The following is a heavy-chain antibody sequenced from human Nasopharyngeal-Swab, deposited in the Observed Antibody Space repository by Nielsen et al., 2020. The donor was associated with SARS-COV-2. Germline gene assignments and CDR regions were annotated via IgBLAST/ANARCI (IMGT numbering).Heavy chain of an antibody. J-gene: IGHJ4*01. Sequence: SLTISSAASGFTFSFSWMHWIRQDPEKGLVWVARMNSDGSTINYGHSVMGGFIISRDNAKNMLYLQMYSLRAEDTAVYYCATAGNYRFDNWGHGTLVTVSS. V-gene: IGHV3-74*01. D-gene: IGHD3-16*02. CDR1: GFTFSFSW. CDR2: MNSDGSTI. CDR3: ATAGNYRFDN.